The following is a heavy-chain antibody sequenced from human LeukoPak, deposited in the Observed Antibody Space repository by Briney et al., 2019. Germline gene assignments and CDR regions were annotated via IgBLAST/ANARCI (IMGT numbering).Heavy chain of an antibody. D-gene: IGHD6-13*01. J-gene: IGHJ4*02. CDR2: IIPIFGTA. CDR1: GGTFSSYA. V-gene: IGHV1-69*05. Sequence: SVKVSCKASGGTFSSYAISWVRQAPGQGLGWMGGIIPIFGTANYAQEFHGRVTITTDESTSTAYMELSSLRSEDTAVYYCARDDGSSSWSWYYFDYWGQGTLVTVSS. CDR3: ARDDGSSSWSWYYFDY.